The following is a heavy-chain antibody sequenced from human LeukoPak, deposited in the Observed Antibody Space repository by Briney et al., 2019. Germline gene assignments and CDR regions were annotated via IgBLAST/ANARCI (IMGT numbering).Heavy chain of an antibody. J-gene: IGHJ4*02. V-gene: IGHV4-30-2*01. Sequence: MASQTLSLTCTVSGVSISSGGYYWSWIRQPPGKGLEWIGYIYHSGSTYYNPSLKSRATISVDRSKNHFSLTLISVTAADTAVYYCARDQVDYDIPDHCDYWGKGTLVAVSS. CDR1: GVSISSGGYY. D-gene: IGHD3-22*01. CDR2: IYHSGST. CDR3: ARDQVDYDIPDHCDY.